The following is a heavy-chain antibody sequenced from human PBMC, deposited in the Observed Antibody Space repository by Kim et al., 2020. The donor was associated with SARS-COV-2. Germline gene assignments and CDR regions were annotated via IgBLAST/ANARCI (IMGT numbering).Heavy chain of an antibody. CDR2: ISYAGSNK. J-gene: IGHJ4*02. CDR3: AREMVSTEAADY. Sequence: GGSLRLSCAASGFTFISYAMHWVRQAPGKGLEWVAVISYAGSNKYYADSVKGRFTISRDNSKNTLYLQMNSLRAEDTAVFYCAREMVSTEAADYWGQGTLVTVSS. D-gene: IGHD3-22*01. CDR1: GFTFISYA. V-gene: IGHV3-30*04.